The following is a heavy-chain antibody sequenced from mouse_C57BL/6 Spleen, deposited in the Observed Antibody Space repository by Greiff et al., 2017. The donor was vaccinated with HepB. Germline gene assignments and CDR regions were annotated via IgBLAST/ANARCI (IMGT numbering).Heavy chain of an antibody. CDR1: GYSITSGYD. J-gene: IGHJ3*01. CDR3: ARSAYDYGPFAY. D-gene: IGHD2-4*01. CDR2: ISYSGST. Sequence: EVQRVESGPGMVKPSQSLSLTCTVTGYSITSGYDWHWIRHFPGNKLEWMGYISYSGSTNYNPSLKSRISITHDTSKNHFFLKLNSVTTEDTATYYCARSAYDYGPFAYWDQGTLVTVSA. V-gene: IGHV3-1*01.